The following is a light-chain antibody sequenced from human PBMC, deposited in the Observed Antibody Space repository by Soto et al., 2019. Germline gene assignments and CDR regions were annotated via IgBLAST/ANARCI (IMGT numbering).Light chain of an antibody. J-gene: IGKJ1*01. V-gene: IGKV1-5*01. CDR1: PSISSW. CDR2: AAS. CDR3: QQYNSYWT. Sequence: DIQMTQSPSTVSASVGGRGAITFRASPSISSWLAWYQQKPGKAPNLLIYAASTLESGVPSRFSGSGSGTALTLTIRSLQPDDFATYYCQQYNSYWTFGQGTKVDIK.